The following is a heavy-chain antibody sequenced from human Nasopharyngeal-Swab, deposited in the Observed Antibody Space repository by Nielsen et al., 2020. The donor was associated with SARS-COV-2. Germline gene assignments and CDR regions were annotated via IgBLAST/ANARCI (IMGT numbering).Heavy chain of an antibody. Sequence: GESLKISCAASGFIFSPYWMHWIRQAPGRGLVWVSRINSDGSSTDYADSVKGRFTISRDNAKKMLYLEMNNLRAEDTAMYYCATDITAAGDHWGQGTLVTVAS. V-gene: IGHV3-74*01. CDR3: ATDITAAGDH. CDR2: INSDGSST. CDR1: GFIFSPYW. D-gene: IGHD1-20*01. J-gene: IGHJ4*01.